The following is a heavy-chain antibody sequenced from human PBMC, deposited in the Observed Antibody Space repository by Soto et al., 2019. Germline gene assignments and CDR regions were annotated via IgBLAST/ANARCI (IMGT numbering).Heavy chain of an antibody. CDR1: GGSFSGYY. J-gene: IGHJ6*03. D-gene: IGHD6-13*01. Sequence: KPSETLSLTCAVYGGSFSGYYWSWIRQPPGKGLEWIGEINHSGSTNYNPSLKSRVTISVDTSKNQFSLKLSSVTAADTAVYYCARGIAAAGKVGRSWAKSAYMDVWGKGTTVTVSS. CDR2: INHSGST. V-gene: IGHV4-34*01. CDR3: ARGIAAAGKVGRSWAKSAYMDV.